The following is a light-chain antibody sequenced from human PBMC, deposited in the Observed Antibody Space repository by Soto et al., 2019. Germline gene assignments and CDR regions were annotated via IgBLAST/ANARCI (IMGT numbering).Light chain of an antibody. V-gene: IGKV1-33*01. CDR3: QHYDNLHT. CDR2: DAS. CDR1: QDINNY. Sequence: DIQMTQSPSSLSASVGDRISITCQASQDINNYLNWYQQKPGKATKFLIYDASNLETGVPSRFSGSGSGTNFTFTISSLQPEQISTYYCQHYDNLHTFGGGTKVEIK. J-gene: IGKJ4*01.